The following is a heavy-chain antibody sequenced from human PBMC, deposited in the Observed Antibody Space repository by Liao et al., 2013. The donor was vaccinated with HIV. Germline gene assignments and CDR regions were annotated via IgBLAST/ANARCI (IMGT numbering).Heavy chain of an antibody. V-gene: IGHV4-59*01. J-gene: IGHJ4*02. CDR2: ISYSGRT. D-gene: IGHD5-24*01. CDR3: ARDIGDGSTFFDH. CDR1: GGSISNYY. Sequence: QVQLQESGPGLVKPSETLSLTCTVSGGSISNYYWSWIRQPPGKGLEWIGYISYSGRTNYNASLGSRLTISVDKSKNQLSLNLRSVTAADTAVYYCARDIGDGSTFFDHWGQGTLAIVSS.